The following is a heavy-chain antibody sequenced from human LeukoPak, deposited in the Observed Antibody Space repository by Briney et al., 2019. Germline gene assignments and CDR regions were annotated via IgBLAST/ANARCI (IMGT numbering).Heavy chain of an antibody. Sequence: ASVKVSCKASGYTFTSYAMKWVRQAPGQGLEWMGWINTNTGNPTYAQGFTGRFVFSLDTSVSTAYLQISSLKAEDTAVYYCASGGLVVGATNGYWGQGTLVTVSS. V-gene: IGHV7-4-1*02. CDR3: ASGGLVVGATNGY. CDR2: INTNTGNP. CDR1: GYTFTSYA. J-gene: IGHJ4*02. D-gene: IGHD1-26*01.